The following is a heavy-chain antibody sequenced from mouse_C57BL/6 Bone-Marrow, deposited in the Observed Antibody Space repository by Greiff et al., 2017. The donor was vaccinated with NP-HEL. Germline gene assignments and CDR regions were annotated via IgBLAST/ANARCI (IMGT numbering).Heavy chain of an antibody. J-gene: IGHJ4*01. V-gene: IGHV5-4*01. D-gene: IGHD1-1*01. CDR2: ISDGGSYT. Sequence: EVQRVESGGGLVKPGGSLKLSCAASGFTFSSYAMSWVRQTPEKRLEWVATISDGGSYTYYPDNVKGRFTISRDNAKNNLYLQMSHLKSEDTAMYYCARDETTTVVAPYYAMDYWGQGTSVTVSS. CDR1: GFTFSSYA. CDR3: ARDETTTVVAPYYAMDY.